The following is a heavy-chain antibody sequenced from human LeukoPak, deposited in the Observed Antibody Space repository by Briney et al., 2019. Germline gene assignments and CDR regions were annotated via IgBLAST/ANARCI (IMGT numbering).Heavy chain of an antibody. D-gene: IGHD3-22*01. J-gene: IGHJ3*02. CDR1: GGSISGYY. V-gene: IGHV4-59*12. CDR3: AREVPTVRDYDSSGYNAFDI. Sequence: SETLSLTCTVSGGSISGYYWSWIRQPPVKGLEWIGYIYYSGSTNYNPSLKSRVTISVDTSKNQFSLKLSSVTAADTAVYYCAREVPTVRDYDSSGYNAFDIWGQGTMVTVSS. CDR2: IYYSGST.